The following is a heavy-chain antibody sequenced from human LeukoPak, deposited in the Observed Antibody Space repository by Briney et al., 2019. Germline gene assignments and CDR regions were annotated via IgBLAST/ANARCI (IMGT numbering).Heavy chain of an antibody. Sequence: PSETLSLTCTVSGGSVSSYYWSWIRQPPGKGLEWIGYIYYSGSTNYNPSLKSRVTISVDTSKNQFSLKLSSVTAADTAVYYCARPAHSSTNYYYYMDVWGKGTTVTVSS. CDR1: GGSVSSYY. D-gene: IGHD6-13*01. CDR2: IYYSGST. V-gene: IGHV4-59*02. CDR3: ARPAHSSTNYYYYMDV. J-gene: IGHJ6*03.